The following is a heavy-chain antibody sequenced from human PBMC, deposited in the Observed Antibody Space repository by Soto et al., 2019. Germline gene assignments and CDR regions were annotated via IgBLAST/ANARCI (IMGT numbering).Heavy chain of an antibody. Sequence: GGSLRLSCAASGFTFSKAWVSWVRQAPGKGLEWVGRIKSKTDGGTTDYAAPVKGRFTISRDDSKNTLFLQMNSLKTEDTAVYYCPTDDPINKNWGQGTLVTVSS. J-gene: IGHJ4*02. CDR1: GFTFSKAW. V-gene: IGHV3-15*01. CDR2: IKSKTDGGTT. CDR3: PTDDPINKN.